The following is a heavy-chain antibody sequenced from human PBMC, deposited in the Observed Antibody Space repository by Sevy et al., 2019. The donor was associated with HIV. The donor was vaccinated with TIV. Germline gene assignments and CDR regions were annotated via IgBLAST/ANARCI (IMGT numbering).Heavy chain of an antibody. Sequence: GGSLRLSCAASGITFSDHYMSWIRQAPGKGLEWVASITNSGTTKYYADSVKGRFTISRDNARNSLYLQMNSLTADDAAVYYCVRDSPYTSDDHWYFGIDVWGQGTTVTVSS. CDR1: GITFSDHY. J-gene: IGHJ6*02. CDR2: ITNSGTTK. V-gene: IGHV3-11*01. CDR3: VRDSPYTSDDHWYFGIDV. D-gene: IGHD3-22*01.